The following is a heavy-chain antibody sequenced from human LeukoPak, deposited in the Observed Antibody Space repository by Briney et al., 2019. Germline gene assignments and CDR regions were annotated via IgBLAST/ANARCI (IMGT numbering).Heavy chain of an antibody. Sequence: SETLSLTCTVSGGSVSSYYWSWIRQPPGKGLEWIGSIYYSGSTYYNPSLKSRVTISVDTSKNQFSLKLSSVTAADTAVYYCATTCYGDYRPFDYWGQGTLVTVSS. V-gene: IGHV4-59*05. CDR2: IYYSGST. CDR1: GGSVSSYY. D-gene: IGHD4-17*01. CDR3: ATTCYGDYRPFDY. J-gene: IGHJ4*02.